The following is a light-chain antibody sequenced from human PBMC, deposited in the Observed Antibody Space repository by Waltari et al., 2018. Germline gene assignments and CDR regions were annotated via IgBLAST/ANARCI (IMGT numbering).Light chain of an antibody. CDR3: QQYNNWPPGVT. V-gene: IGKV3-15*01. CDR1: QSVSSH. Sequence: EIVMTQSPAALSVSPGERATLSCRASQSVSSHVAWYHRKPGQAPRLLIYGASTRATGIPARFSGSGSGTEFILTISSLQSEDFAVYYCQQYNNWPPGVTFGPGTKVDIK. CDR2: GAS. J-gene: IGKJ3*01.